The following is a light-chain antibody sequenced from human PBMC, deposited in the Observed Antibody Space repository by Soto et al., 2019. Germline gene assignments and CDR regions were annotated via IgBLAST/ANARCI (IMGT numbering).Light chain of an antibody. CDR1: DSNIGSNP. CDR2: TND. CDR3: SSYAGSNNFV. V-gene: IGLV1-47*01. Sequence: QAVVTQPPSASGTPGQRVTISCSGGDSNIGSNPVYWYQQLPGTAPKLVIHTNDQRPSGVPDRFSGSKSGTSATLAISGLRSEDEADYYCSSYAGSNNFVFGTGTKLTVL. J-gene: IGLJ1*01.